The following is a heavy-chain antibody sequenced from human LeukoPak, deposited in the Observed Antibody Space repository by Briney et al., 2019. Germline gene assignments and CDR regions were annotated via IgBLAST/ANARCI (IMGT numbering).Heavy chain of an antibody. J-gene: IGHJ4*02. V-gene: IGHV3-21*04. CDR2: ISSSGTYI. CDR3: AKVPSGCYACDFDY. CDR1: GFTFSSSS. D-gene: IGHD2-2*01. Sequence: PGGSLRLSCAASGFTFSSSSMNWVRQAPGKGLEWVSSISSSGTYIYYADSVKGRFSISRDNSKNTLYLQMNSLRAEDTALYYCAKVPSGCYACDFDYWGRGTLVTVSS.